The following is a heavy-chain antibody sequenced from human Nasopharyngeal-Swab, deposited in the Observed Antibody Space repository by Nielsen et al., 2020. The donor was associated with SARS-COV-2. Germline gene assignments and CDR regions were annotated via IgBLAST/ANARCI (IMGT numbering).Heavy chain of an antibody. CDR3: ASILTIFGVVASYYFDY. CDR1: GGSISSYY. J-gene: IGHJ4*02. V-gene: IGHV4-59*01. Sequence: SETLSLTCTVSGGSISSYYWSWIRQPPGKGLEWFGYIYYSGSTNYNPSLKSRVTISVDTSKNQFSLKLSSVTAADTAVYYCASILTIFGVVASYYFDYWGQGTLVTVSS. CDR2: IYYSGST. D-gene: IGHD3-3*01.